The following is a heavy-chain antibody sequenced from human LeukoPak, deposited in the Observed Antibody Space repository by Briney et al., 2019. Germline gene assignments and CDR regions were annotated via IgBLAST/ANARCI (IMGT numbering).Heavy chain of an antibody. J-gene: IGHJ4*02. CDR2: INPNSGGT. CDR3: ARSGTAVAAYFDY. Sequence: ASVKVSCKASGYTFTGYYMHWVRQAPGQGLEWMGWINPNSGGTNYAQKFQGRVTMTRDTSISTAYMELSRLRSDDTAVYYCARSGTAVAAYFDYWAREPWSPSPQ. V-gene: IGHV1-2*02. CDR1: GYTFTGYY. D-gene: IGHD6-19*01.